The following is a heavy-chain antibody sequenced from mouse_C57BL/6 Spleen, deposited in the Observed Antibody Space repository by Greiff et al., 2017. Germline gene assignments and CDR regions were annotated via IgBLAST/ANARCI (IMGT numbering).Heavy chain of an antibody. D-gene: IGHD4-1*01. J-gene: IGHJ2*01. V-gene: IGHV5-4*01. Sequence: DVQLVESGGGLVKPGGSLKLSCAASGFTFSSYAMSWVRQTPEKRLEWVATISDGGSYTYYPDNVKGRFTISRDNAKNNLYLQMSHLKSEDTAMYYCARDGTGTCFDYWGQGTTLTVSS. CDR1: GFTFSSYA. CDR2: ISDGGSYT. CDR3: ARDGTGTCFDY.